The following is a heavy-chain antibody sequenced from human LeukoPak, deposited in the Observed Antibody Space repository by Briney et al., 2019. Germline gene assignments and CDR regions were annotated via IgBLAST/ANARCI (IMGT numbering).Heavy chain of an antibody. J-gene: IGHJ6*03. CDR2: INTNTGNP. CDR1: GYTFTSYG. CDR3: ARDGQWLVQDYYYYMDV. D-gene: IGHD6-19*01. V-gene: IGHV7-4-1*02. Sequence: ASVKVSCKASGYTFTSYGISWVRQAPGQGLEWMGWINTNTGNPTYAQGFTGRFVFSLDTSVSTAYLQISSLKAEDTAVYYCARDGQWLVQDYYYYMDVWGKGTTVTVSS.